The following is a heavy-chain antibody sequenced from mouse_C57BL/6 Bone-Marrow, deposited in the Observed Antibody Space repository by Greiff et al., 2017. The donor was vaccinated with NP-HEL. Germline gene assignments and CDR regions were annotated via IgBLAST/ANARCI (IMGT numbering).Heavy chain of an antibody. D-gene: IGHD3-2*02. CDR3: ARHEERGTAQATFFAY. V-gene: IGHV1-62-2*01. J-gene: IGHJ3*01. CDR2: FYPGSGSI. CDR1: GYTFTEYT. Sequence: VHLVESGAELVKPGASVKLSCKASGYTFTEYTIHWVKQRSGQGLEWIGWFYPGSGSITYNEKFKDKATLTADKSSSTVYMELSRLTSEDSAVYFCARHEERGTAQATFFAYWGQGTLVTVSA.